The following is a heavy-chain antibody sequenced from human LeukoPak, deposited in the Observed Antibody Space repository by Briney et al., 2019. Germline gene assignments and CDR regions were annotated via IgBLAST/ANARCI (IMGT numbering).Heavy chain of an antibody. V-gene: IGHV4-34*01. CDR3: ARRDTAMVTPLFAFDI. D-gene: IGHD5-18*01. J-gene: IGHJ3*02. Sequence: PSETLSHTCAVYGGSFSGYYWSWIRQPPGKGLEWIGEINHSGSTNYNPSLKSRVTISVDTSKNQFSLKLSSVTAADTAVYYCARRDTAMVTPLFAFDIWGQGTMVTVSS. CDR2: INHSGST. CDR1: GGSFSGYY.